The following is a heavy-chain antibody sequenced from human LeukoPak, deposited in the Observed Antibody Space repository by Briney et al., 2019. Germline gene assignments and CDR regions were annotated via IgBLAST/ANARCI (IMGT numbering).Heavy chain of an antibody. CDR3: ASTTNVAVPGGDP. J-gene: IGHJ5*02. CDR2: ISGSGGST. D-gene: IGHD6-13*01. CDR1: GFTFSNYA. V-gene: IGHV3-23*01. Sequence: GGSLRLSCAASGFTFSNYAMSWVRQAPGKGLEWVSPISGSGGSTYYADSVKGRFSISRDNTKNTLYLQMDSLRPEDTAVYYCASTTNVAVPGGDPWGQGTLVTVSS.